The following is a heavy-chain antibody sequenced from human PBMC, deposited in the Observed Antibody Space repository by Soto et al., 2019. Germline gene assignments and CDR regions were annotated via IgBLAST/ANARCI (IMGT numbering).Heavy chain of an antibody. CDR2: ISAFNGDT. CDR3: ARDVGSEYFRTPSCDGNLDT. Sequence: QVQLVQSGAEVKKPGAAVKVSCLASGYIFTMYGIGWVRQAPGRGPEWMGWISAFNGDTNYAQTLQGRVTMTRDTSTNTAYMELRSQTSDDPAVYYCARDVGSEYFRTPSCDGNLDTWGQGTLVTVSS. D-gene: IGHD2-2*01. V-gene: IGHV1-18*01. J-gene: IGHJ5*02. CDR1: GYIFTMYG.